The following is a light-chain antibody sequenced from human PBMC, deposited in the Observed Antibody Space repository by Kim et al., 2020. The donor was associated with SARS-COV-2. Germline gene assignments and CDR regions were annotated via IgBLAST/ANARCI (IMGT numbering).Light chain of an antibody. CDR1: QSVGSTY. CDR2: AAS. V-gene: IGKV3-15*01. J-gene: IGKJ2*01. Sequence: ETVMTQSPATLSVSPGERATLSCRASQSVGSTYLAWYQHKPGQAPRLLIYAASTRATDIPARFSGSGSGTEFTLTISSLQSEDFAVYYCQQYDNWPYTFGQETKLEI. CDR3: QQYDNWPYT.